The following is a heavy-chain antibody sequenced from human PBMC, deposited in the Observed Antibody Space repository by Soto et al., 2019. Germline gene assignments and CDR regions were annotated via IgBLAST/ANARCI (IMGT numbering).Heavy chain of an antibody. Sequence: SETLSLTCTVSGTSISSYYWSWIRQPPGKGLEWIANIHYSGTTNYNPSLASRVTLSVDTSKNQFSLKMTSVTAAGRAMYFCARYNSYAIDYWGRGTLVTVSS. J-gene: IGHJ4*02. CDR3: ARYNSYAIDY. CDR1: GTSISSYY. V-gene: IGHV4-59*01. CDR2: IHYSGTT. D-gene: IGHD2-8*01.